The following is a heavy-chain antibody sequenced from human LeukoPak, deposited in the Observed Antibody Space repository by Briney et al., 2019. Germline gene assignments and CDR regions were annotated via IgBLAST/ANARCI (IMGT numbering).Heavy chain of an antibody. J-gene: IGHJ6*03. CDR3: AKLQTYWVYYMDV. CDR1: GFIFSDYN. V-gene: IGHV3-30*18. D-gene: IGHD2-8*02. CDR2: ISYDGTKT. Sequence: GGSLRLSCVVSGFIFSDYNMHWVRQAPGQGLEWLTIISYDGTKTYYADSVKGRFTISRDNSKNTLYLQMNSLRAEDTAVYFCAKLQTYWVYYMDVWGKGTTVTVSS.